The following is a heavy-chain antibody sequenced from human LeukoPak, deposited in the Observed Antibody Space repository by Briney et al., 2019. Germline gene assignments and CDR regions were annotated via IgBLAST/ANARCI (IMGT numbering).Heavy chain of an antibody. V-gene: IGHV1-18*01. CDR3: ARDRPRLGYCTNGVCFAKRDYYYGMDV. D-gene: IGHD2-8*01. Sequence: ASVKVSCKASGHTFTSYGISWVRQAPGQGLEWMGWISAYNGNTNYAQKLQGRVTMTTDTSTSTAYMELRSLRSDDTAVYYCARDRPRLGYCTNGVCFAKRDYYYGMDVWGQGTTVTVSS. CDR2: ISAYNGNT. J-gene: IGHJ6*02. CDR1: GHTFTSYG.